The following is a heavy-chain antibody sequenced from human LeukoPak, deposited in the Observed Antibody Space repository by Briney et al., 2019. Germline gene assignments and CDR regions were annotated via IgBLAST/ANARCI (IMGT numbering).Heavy chain of an antibody. Sequence: GGSLRLSCAASGFTFSSYAMSWVRQAPGKGLEWVSAISGSGVGTYYADSVKGRFTISRDISKNTLFLQMNSLGAEDTAVYYCAKGSRIAARLVYFDYWGQGTLVTVSS. CDR2: ISGSGVGT. CDR1: GFTFSSYA. J-gene: IGHJ4*02. D-gene: IGHD6-6*01. V-gene: IGHV3-23*01. CDR3: AKGSRIAARLVYFDY.